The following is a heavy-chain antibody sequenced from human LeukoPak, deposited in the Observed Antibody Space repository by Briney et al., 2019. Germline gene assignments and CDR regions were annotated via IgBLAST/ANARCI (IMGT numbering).Heavy chain of an antibody. CDR3: ARDPTTVTKGFDI. V-gene: IGHV4-59*11. J-gene: IGHJ3*02. D-gene: IGHD4-17*01. CDR2: ISYSGST. Sequence: SEALSLTCTVSGGSISNHYWTWIRQPPGKGLEWIGYISYSGSTNYNPSLRSRVTISIDTSNNQISLRLSPVTAADTAVYYCARDPTTVTKGFDIWGLGTMVTVSP. CDR1: GGSISNHY.